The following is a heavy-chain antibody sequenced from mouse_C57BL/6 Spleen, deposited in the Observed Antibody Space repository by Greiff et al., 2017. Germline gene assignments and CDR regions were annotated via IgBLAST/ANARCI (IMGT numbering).Heavy chain of an antibody. CDR3: AEGSGD. V-gene: IGHV5-17*01. CDR2: ISSGGSNI. J-gene: IGHJ2*01. CDR1: GFTFSDYG. Sequence: EVKLVESGGDLVKPGGSLKLSCAASGFTFSDYGMHWVRQAPGKGLEWVAYISSGGSNIYYADTVKGRFTISRDNAKNTLCLQMTSLRSEDTAMYYCAEGSGDWGKGTTLTVSS.